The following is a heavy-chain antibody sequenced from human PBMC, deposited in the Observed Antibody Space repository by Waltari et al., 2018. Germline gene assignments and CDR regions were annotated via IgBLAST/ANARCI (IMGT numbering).Heavy chain of an antibody. J-gene: IGHJ4*02. D-gene: IGHD1-1*01. CDR1: GFNFNDYG. CDR2: ISYDESNK. Sequence: QVHLVESGGGVVQPGQSLTLACAGSGFNFNDYGKHWVRQAPGKGLEWVAVISYDESNKVYGDSVRGRFTISRDKSNNRVDLQMNSLQIEDTAVYFCARDRHGLGLLDLQYWGRGTQVAVSA. CDR3: ARDRHGLGLLDLQY. V-gene: IGHV3-30*03.